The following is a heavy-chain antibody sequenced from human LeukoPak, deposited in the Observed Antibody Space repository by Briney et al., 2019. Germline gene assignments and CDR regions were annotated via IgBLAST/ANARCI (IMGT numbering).Heavy chain of an antibody. CDR1: GFSFSDYY. J-gene: IGHJ4*02. V-gene: IGHV3-11*04. CDR2: ISQSGADI. Sequence: GGSLRLSCTASGFSFSDYYMSWIRQAPGEGLEWLSFISQSGADIHYADSVRGRFIISRDNAQNSLYLQMNSLRAEDTAVYYCARDIRAVGVTLSDYWGQGALVTVSS. D-gene: IGHD1-26*01. CDR3: ARDIRAVGVTLSDY.